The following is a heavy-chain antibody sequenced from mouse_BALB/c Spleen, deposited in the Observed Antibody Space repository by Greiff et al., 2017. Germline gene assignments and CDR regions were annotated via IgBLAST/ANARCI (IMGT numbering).Heavy chain of an antibody. J-gene: IGHJ4*01. CDR2: ISSGSSTI. V-gene: IGHV5-17*02. CDR3: ARGGYYGSSYSYAMDY. D-gene: IGHD1-1*01. Sequence: DVHLVESGGGLVQPGGSRKLSCAASGFTFSSFGMHWVRQAPEKGLEWVAYISSGSSTIYYADTVKGRFTISRDNPKNTLFLQMTSLRSEDTAMYYCARGGYYGSSYSYAMDYWGQGTSVTVSS. CDR1: GFTFSSFG.